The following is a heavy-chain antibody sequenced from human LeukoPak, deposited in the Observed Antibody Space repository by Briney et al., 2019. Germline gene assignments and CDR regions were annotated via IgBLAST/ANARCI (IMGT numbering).Heavy chain of an antibody. J-gene: IGHJ3*01. CDR2: FSTYNGDT. D-gene: IGHD3-16*01. CDR3: AIGQGVITWGGADVYDV. CDR1: GDTFTNYG. Sequence: ASVKVSCNASGDTFTNYGINWVRQAPGQRPEWMGWFSTYNGDTKYAQKLKGRLTLTADTLKTTAYMELRTLISDDTATYYCAIGQGVITWGGADVYDVWGQGTTVIVSS. V-gene: IGHV1-18*01.